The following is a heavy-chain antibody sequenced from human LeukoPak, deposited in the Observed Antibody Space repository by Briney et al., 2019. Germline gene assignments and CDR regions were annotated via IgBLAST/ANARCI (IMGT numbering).Heavy chain of an antibody. Sequence: GGSLRLSCAASGFRFISYWMTWVRQAPGKGLEWVANIKQDGSEKYYVDSVKGRFTISRDNAKNSVYLRMNSLRAEDTAVYYCARQPDYGDYVDWYFDLWGRGTLATVSS. CDR3: ARQPDYGDYVDWYFDL. CDR2: IKQDGSEK. D-gene: IGHD4-17*01. V-gene: IGHV3-7*03. CDR1: GFRFISYW. J-gene: IGHJ2*01.